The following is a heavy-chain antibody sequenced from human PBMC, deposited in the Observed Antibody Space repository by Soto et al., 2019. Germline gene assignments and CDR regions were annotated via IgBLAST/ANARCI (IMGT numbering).Heavy chain of an antibody. J-gene: IGHJ5*01. V-gene: IGHV1-18*01. CDR3: ARGGAARHLDS. Sequence: QVSLVQSGGELRRPGASVNVSCRTSGYTFTNFALSWVRQAPGQGLEWIGFVSANNGFTNFAQKFQGRVSVKTDTSTSTVYLDLRSLSSDDTAVYYCARGGAARHLDSWGQGTPVTVSS. CDR2: VSANNGFT. D-gene: IGHD6-6*01. CDR1: GYTFTNFA.